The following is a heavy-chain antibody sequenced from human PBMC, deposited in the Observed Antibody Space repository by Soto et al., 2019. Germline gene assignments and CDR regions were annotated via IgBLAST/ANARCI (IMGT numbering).Heavy chain of an antibody. CDR3: ARGLSGYYYYYYGMDV. CDR1: GYSFTSYW. CDR2: IYPGDSDT. V-gene: IGHV5-51*01. Sequence: GESLKISCKGSGYSFTSYWIGWVRQMPGKGLEWMGIIYPGDSDTRYSPSFQGQVTISADKSISTAYLQWSSLKASDTAMYYCARGLSGYYYYYYGMDVWGQRTKVTVSS. J-gene: IGHJ6*02. D-gene: IGHD3-22*01.